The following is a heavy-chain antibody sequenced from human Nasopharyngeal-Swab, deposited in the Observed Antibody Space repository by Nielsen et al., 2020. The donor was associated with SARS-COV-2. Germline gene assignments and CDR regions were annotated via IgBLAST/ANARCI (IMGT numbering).Heavy chain of an antibody. V-gene: IGHV3-21*01. CDR2: ISSSNSYI. J-gene: IGHJ4*02. CDR1: GFTFSSYS. Sequence: GESLKISCAASGFTFSSYSMNWVRQAPGKGLEWVSSISSSNSYIHHADSVKGRFTISRDNAKNSLYLQMNSLRAEDTGVYYCARDHPSSGYYGGLFDYWGQGTLVTVSS. D-gene: IGHD3-22*01. CDR3: ARDHPSSGYYGGLFDY.